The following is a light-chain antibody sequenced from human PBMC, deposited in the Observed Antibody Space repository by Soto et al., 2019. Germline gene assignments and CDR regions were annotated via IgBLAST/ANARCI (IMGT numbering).Light chain of an antibody. J-gene: IGLJ1*01. Sequence: QSVLPQPPSVSGTPAQRVTISCSGSSSNIGSNTVNWYQQLPGTAPRLLIYSNNQRPSGVPDRFSGSKSGTSASLAISGLQSEDEADYYCATWDDSLNGYVFGTGTKLTVL. CDR3: ATWDDSLNGYV. CDR1: SSNIGSNT. V-gene: IGLV1-44*01. CDR2: SNN.